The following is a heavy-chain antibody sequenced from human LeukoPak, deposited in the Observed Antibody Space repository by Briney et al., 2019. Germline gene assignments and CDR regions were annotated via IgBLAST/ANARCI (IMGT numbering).Heavy chain of an antibody. CDR2: IYYSGST. CDR1: GESFSGYY. Sequence: SETLSLTCAVYGESFSGYYWSWIRQPPGKGLEWIGYIYYSGSTNYNPSLKSRVTISVDTSKNQFSLKLSSVTAADTAVYYCARRSGSYLDYFDYWGQGTLVTVSS. CDR3: ARRSGSYLDYFDY. J-gene: IGHJ4*02. D-gene: IGHD1-26*01. V-gene: IGHV4-59*01.